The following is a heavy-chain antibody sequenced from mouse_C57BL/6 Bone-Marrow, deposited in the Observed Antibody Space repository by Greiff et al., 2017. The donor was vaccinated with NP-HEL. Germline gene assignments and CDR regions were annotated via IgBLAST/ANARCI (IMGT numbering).Heavy chain of an antibody. CDR2: INDGGSYT. CDR3: ARECSEYYDDYFDY. D-gene: IGHD1-1*01. Sequence: EVMLVESGGGLVKPGGSLKLSCAASGFTFSSYAMSWVRQTPEKRLEWVATINDGGSYTYYPDNVKGRVTFSRDKANNTLYLQMSHLKSEDTAMYYCARECSEYYDDYFDYWGQGTTLTVSS. CDR1: GFTFSSYA. J-gene: IGHJ2*01. V-gene: IGHV5-4*01.